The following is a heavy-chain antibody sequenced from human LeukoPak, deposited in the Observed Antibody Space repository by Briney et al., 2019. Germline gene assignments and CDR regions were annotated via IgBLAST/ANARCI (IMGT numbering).Heavy chain of an antibody. CDR2: IYSGGTT. J-gene: IGHJ6*02. CDR1: GFIFSSHS. Sequence: GSLRLSCAASGFIFSSHSMNWVRQAPGKGLEWVSVIYSGGTTYYADSVKGRVAISRDNSKNTVFLQMNSVRAEDTAVYYCARSYSNHLFGMDVWGQGTTVTVSS. D-gene: IGHD4-11*01. CDR3: ARSYSNHLFGMDV. V-gene: IGHV3-66*01.